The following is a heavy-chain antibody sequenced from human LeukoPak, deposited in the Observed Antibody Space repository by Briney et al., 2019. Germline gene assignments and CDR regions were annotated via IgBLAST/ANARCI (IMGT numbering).Heavy chain of an antibody. CDR1: GYTFTSYY. CDR3: ARADYGSYFDY. J-gene: IGHJ4*02. V-gene: IGHV1-46*01. D-gene: IGHD4-17*01. CDR2: VNPSDGNT. Sequence: ASVKVSCKASGYTFTSYYLHWVRQAPGQGLEWMGVVNPSDGNTDYARRFQDRVTMTRDTSSSTFYMELSSLTFEDTAVYYCARADYGSYFDYWGQGTLVTVSP.